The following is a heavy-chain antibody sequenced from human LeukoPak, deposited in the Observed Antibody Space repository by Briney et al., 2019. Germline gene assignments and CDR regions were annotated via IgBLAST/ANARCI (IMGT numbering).Heavy chain of an antibody. D-gene: IGHD5-12*01. J-gene: IGHJ4*02. CDR3: ARGLRGYSGSDFDY. CDR2: IYYSGST. CDR1: GGSISSSSYY. Sequence: SETLSLTCTVSGGSISSSSYYWGWIRQPPGKGLEWIGSIYYSGSTNYNPSLKSRVTISVDTSKNQFSLKLSSVTAADTAVYYCARGLRGYSGSDFDYWGQGTLVTVSS. V-gene: IGHV4-39*07.